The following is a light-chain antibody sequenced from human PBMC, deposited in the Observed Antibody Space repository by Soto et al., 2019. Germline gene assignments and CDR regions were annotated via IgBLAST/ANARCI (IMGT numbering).Light chain of an antibody. V-gene: IGLV2-14*01. CDR3: SSYTSSSTLYV. CDR1: SSDVGGYNY. CDR2: DVS. Sequence: QSALTQPASVSGSPGQSITISCTGTSSDVGGYNYVSWYQQHPGKAPKLMIYDVSNRPSGVSNRFSGSKSGNTASLTISGLQDEDEDDYYCSSYTSSSTLYVFGTGTKLT. J-gene: IGLJ1*01.